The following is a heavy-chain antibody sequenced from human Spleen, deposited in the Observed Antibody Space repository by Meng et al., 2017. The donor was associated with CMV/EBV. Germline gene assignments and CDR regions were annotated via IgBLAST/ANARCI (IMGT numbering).Heavy chain of an antibody. J-gene: IGHJ3*02. Sequence: GSLRLSCTVSGGSISSYYWSWIRQPPGKGLEWIGYIYYSGSTNYNPSLKSRVTISVDTSKNQFSLKLSSVTAADTAVYYCAREVRYCSSTSCRRSAFDIWGQGTMVTVSS. CDR2: IYYSGST. V-gene: IGHV4-59*01. CDR1: GGSISSYY. CDR3: AREVRYCSSTSCRRSAFDI. D-gene: IGHD2-2*01.